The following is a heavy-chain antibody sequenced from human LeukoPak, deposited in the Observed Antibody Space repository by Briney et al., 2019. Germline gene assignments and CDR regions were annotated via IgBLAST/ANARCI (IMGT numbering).Heavy chain of an antibody. CDR1: RFTFSSYS. CDR2: IKQDGSEK. Sequence: GGSLRLSCAASRFTFSSYSMNWVRQAPGKGLEWVANIKQDGSEKYYVDSVKGRFTISRDNAKNSLYLQMNSLRAEDTAVYYCAREDSGYDANYFDYWGQGTLVTVSS. V-gene: IGHV3-7*01. J-gene: IGHJ4*02. D-gene: IGHD3-22*01. CDR3: AREDSGYDANYFDY.